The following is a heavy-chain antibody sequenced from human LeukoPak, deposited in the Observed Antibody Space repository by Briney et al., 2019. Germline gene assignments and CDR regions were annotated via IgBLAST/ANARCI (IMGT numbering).Heavy chain of an antibody. CDR1: GGSISPYY. J-gene: IGHJ4*02. V-gene: IGHV4-59*01. CDR2: ISYTATT. CDR3: ARGPSTFEF. Sequence: SETLCLTCTVSGGSISPYYWSWIRQPPGKGLEWIGYISYTATTYYNPSLRSRVTMSVDTSRTQFSLKLSSVTAADTAVYYCARGPSTFEFWGQEALVTVSS.